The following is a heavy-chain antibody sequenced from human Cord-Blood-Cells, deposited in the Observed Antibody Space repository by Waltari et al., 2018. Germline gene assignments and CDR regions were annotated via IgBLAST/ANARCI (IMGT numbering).Heavy chain of an antibody. Sequence: QVQLVESGGGVVQPGRSLRLSCAASGFTFSSYGMHWVRQAPGEGLEWVAVIWYDGSNKYYADSVNGRFTISRDNSKNTLYLQMNSLRAEDTAVYYCAREVAYCGGDCYYYYYGMDVWGQGTTVTVSS. D-gene: IGHD2-21*01. V-gene: IGHV3-33*01. CDR2: IWYDGSNK. J-gene: IGHJ6*02. CDR1: GFTFSSYG. CDR3: AREVAYCGGDCYYYYYGMDV.